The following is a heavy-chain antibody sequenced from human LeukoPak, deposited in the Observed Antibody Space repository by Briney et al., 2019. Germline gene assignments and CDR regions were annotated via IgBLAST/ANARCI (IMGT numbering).Heavy chain of an antibody. CDR3: ASGYCSSTSCHPRSGFGI. D-gene: IGHD2-2*03. Sequence: VASVKVSCKASGGTFSSYAISRVRQAPGQGLEWMGGIIPIFGTANYAQKFQGRVTITADESTSTAYMELSSLRSEDTAVYYCASGYCSSTSCHPRSGFGIWGQGTMVTVSS. CDR1: GGTFSSYA. V-gene: IGHV1-69*13. J-gene: IGHJ3*02. CDR2: IIPIFGTA.